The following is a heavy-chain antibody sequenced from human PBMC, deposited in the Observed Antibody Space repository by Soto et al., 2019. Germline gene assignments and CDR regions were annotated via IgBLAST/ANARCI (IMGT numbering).Heavy chain of an antibody. CDR3: ARSITGTTGGGCDY. Sequence: ASVKVSCKASGYTFTGYYMHWVRQAPGQGLEWMGWINPNSGGTNYAQKFQGWVTMTRDTSISTAYVELSRLRSDDTAVYYCARSITGTTGGGCDYWGQGTLVTVSS. CDR1: GYTFTGYY. V-gene: IGHV1-2*04. D-gene: IGHD1-7*01. J-gene: IGHJ4*02. CDR2: INPNSGGT.